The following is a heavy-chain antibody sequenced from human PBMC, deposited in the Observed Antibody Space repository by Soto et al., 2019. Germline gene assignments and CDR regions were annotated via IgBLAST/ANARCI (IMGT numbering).Heavy chain of an antibody. CDR1: GFTFSSYS. Sequence: EVQLVESGGGLVQPGGSLRLSCAASGFTFSSYSMNWVRQAPGKGLEWVSYISSSSSTIYYADSVKGRFTISRDHAKNSLYLQMNSLRDEDTAVYYCARDTQDDFWSGYYRDYWGQGTLVTVSS. V-gene: IGHV3-48*02. D-gene: IGHD3-3*01. J-gene: IGHJ4*02. CDR3: ARDTQDDFWSGYYRDY. CDR2: ISSSSSTI.